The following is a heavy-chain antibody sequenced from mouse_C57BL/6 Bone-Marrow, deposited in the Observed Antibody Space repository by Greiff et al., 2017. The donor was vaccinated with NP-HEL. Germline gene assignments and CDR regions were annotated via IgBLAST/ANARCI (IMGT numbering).Heavy chain of an antibody. CDR1: GYTFTEYT. V-gene: IGHV1-62-2*01. Sequence: QVQLQPSGAELVKPGASVKLSCKASGYTFTEYTIHWVKQRSGQGLEWIGWFYPGSGSITYTEKFQDNATLTADKSSSTVYMELSRLTSDDSAVYFCARHEERNWTWFAYWGQGTLVTVSA. CDR2: FYPGSGSI. D-gene: IGHD4-1*01. J-gene: IGHJ3*01. CDR3: ARHEERNWTWFAY.